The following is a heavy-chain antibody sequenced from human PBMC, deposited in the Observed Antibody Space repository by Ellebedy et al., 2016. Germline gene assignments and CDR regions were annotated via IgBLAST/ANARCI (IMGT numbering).Heavy chain of an antibody. V-gene: IGHV4-61*01. CDR1: GGSVSSGSYY. Sequence: SETLSLTXTVSGGSVSSGSYYWSWIRQPPGKGLEWIGYIYYSGSTNYNPSLKSRVTISVDTSKNQFSLKLSSVTAADTAVYYCARAGSEVAFDIWGQGTMVTVSS. D-gene: IGHD1-26*01. CDR2: IYYSGST. J-gene: IGHJ3*02. CDR3: ARAGSEVAFDI.